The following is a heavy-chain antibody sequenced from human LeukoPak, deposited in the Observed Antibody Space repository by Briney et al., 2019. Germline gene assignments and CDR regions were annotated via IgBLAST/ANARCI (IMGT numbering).Heavy chain of an antibody. J-gene: IGHJ6*03. CDR3: AKERGHPLPNYHMDV. V-gene: IGHV3-23*01. CDR2: IVDTGDGT. D-gene: IGHD4/OR15-4a*01. CDR1: GFTFSSYA. Sequence: GGSLRLSCAASGFTFSSYAMSWVRQASGKGLEWVSTIVDTGDGTFYADSVRGRFTISRNSSKNTLYLQMNSLRADDTAVYYCAKERGHPLPNYHMDVWGRGTTVTVSS.